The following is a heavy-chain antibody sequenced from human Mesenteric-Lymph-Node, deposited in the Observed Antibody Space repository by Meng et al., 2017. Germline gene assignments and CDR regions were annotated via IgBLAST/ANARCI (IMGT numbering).Heavy chain of an antibody. CDR3: AHTVVLVAATLSFDY. D-gene: IGHD2-15*01. CDR2: IYWDDDK. CDR1: GFSLTTSGVG. Sequence: ITLTESVPPLVKPTHTLPLTCPFSGFSLTTSGVGVGWIRQPPGKALGWLAIIYWDDDKRYSRPLKSRLTITKDTSKNQVVLRMTNMDPVDTATYYCAHTVVLVAATLSFDYWGQGTLVTVSS. V-gene: IGHV2-5*02. J-gene: IGHJ4*02.